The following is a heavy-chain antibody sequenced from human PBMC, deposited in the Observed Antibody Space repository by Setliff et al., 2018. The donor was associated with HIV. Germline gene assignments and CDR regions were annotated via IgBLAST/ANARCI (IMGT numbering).Heavy chain of an antibody. Sequence: SETLSLTCAVSGGSISSSNWWSWVRQPPGKGLEWIGEIYHSGSANYNPSLKSRVTISVDTSKNQFSLKLSSVTAADTAVYYCARLSDDRYYYDSSGYRGFDIWGQGTMVTVSS. CDR1: GGSISSSNW. CDR3: ARLSDDRYYYDSSGYRGFDI. CDR2: IYHSGSA. D-gene: IGHD3-22*01. V-gene: IGHV4-4*02. J-gene: IGHJ3*02.